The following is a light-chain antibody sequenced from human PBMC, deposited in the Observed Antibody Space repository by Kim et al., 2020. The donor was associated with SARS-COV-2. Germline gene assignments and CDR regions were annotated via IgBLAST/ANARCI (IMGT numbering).Light chain of an antibody. V-gene: IGKV1-5*03. CDR3: QQYHTYCT. CDR2: KAS. Sequence: DIQMTQSPSTLSASVGDRVTITCRASQSINIWLAWYQQKPGKAPKLLISKASSLESGVPSRFSGSGSETEFTLTISSLQPDDFATYYCQQYHTYCTFGQGTKVDIK. J-gene: IGKJ1*01. CDR1: QSINIW.